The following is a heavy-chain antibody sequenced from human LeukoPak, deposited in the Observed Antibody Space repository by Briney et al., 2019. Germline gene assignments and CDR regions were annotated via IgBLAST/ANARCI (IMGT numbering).Heavy chain of an antibody. V-gene: IGHV4-4*02. D-gene: IGHD6-19*01. CDR2: IYHSGST. CDR1: GGSISSSNW. Sequence: SETLSLTCAVSGGSISSSNWWSWVRQPPGKGLEWIGEIYHSGSTNYNPSLKSRVTISVDKSKNQFSLKLSSVTAADTAVYYCARARQWLVTYYFDYWGQGTLVTVSS. CDR3: ARARQWLVTYYFDY. J-gene: IGHJ4*02.